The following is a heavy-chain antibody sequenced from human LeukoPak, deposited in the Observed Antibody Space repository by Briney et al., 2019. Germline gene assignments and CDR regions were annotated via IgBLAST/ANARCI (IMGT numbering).Heavy chain of an antibody. Sequence: SQTLSLTCAISGDSVSSNSAAWNWIRQSPARGLEWLGRTYYRSKWHNDYAPSVKSRITINPDTSKNQFALQVNSMTPEDTAVYYCARDQIEMATIMDYSYGMDVWGQGTTVTVSS. CDR2: TYYRSKWHN. D-gene: IGHD5-24*01. V-gene: IGHV6-1*01. CDR1: GDSVSSNSAA. J-gene: IGHJ6*02. CDR3: ARDQIEMATIMDYSYGMDV.